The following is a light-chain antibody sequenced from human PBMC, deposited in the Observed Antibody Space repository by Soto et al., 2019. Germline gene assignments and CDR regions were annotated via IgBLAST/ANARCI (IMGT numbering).Light chain of an antibody. V-gene: IGKV3-11*01. CDR1: QSVSSY. Sequence: EIVLTQSPATLSLSPGERATLPCRASQSVSSYLAWFQQKPGQAPSLLIFDASNRATGIPVRFSGSGSGTDFTLTISSLEPEDFAVYYCQQRSNWPRGTFGQGTKLEIK. CDR2: DAS. CDR3: QQRSNWPRGT. J-gene: IGKJ2*01.